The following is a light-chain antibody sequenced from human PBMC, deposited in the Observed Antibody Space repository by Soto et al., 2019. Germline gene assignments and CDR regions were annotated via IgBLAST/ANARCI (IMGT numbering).Light chain of an antibody. J-gene: IGKJ2*01. V-gene: IGKV1-5*01. CDR1: QSISSW. CDR3: QQYNSYPYT. CDR2: DAS. Sequence: DIQMTQSPSTLSASVGDRVTITCRASQSISSWLAWYQQKPGKAPKLLIYDASSLESGVPSRLSGSGSGTEFTLTISCLQRDDFATYYCQQYNSYPYTSGQGTKVDI.